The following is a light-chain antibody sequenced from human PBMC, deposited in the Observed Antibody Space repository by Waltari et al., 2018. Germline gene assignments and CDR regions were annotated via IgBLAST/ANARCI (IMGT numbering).Light chain of an antibody. CDR1: SSNIGTET. V-gene: IGLV1-44*01. Sequence: QSVLTQPPSASGTPGQRVTITCSGSSSNIGTETVTWYQQLPGTAPTLLMYSNNQRPSGVPDRFSGSKSGTSASLAISGLQPEDEADYYCASWDNSLNVVVFGGGTKLTVL. CDR2: SNN. CDR3: ASWDNSLNVVV. J-gene: IGLJ2*01.